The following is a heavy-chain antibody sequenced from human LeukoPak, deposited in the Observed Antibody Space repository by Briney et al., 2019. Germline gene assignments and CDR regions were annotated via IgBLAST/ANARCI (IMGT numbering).Heavy chain of an antibody. V-gene: IGHV3-30*18. Sequence: PGGSLRLSCAASGFTFSSYGMHWVRQAPGKGLEWVAVISYDGSNKYYADSVKGRFTISRDNSKNTLYLQMNSLRAEDTAVYYCAKEPAIRILDAFDIWGQGTMVTVSS. J-gene: IGHJ3*02. CDR3: AKEPAIRILDAFDI. D-gene: IGHD2-2*02. CDR2: ISYDGSNK. CDR1: GFTFSSYG.